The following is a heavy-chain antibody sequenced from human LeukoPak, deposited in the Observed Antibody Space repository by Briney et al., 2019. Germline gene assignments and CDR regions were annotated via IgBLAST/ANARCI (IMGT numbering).Heavy chain of an antibody. D-gene: IGHD2-2*01. CDR3: ARAYCSSTSCEDAFDI. CDR1: GGSISSYY. CDR2: IYTSGST. Sequence: ETLSLTCTVSGGSISSYYWSWIRQPAGKGLEWIGRIYTSGSTNYNPSLKSRVTMSVDTSKNQFSLKLSSVTAADTAVYYCARAYCSSTSCEDAFDIWGQGTMVTVSS. V-gene: IGHV4-4*07. J-gene: IGHJ3*02.